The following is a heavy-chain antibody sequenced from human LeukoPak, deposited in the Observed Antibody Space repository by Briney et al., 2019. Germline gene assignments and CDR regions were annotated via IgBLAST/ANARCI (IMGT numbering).Heavy chain of an antibody. D-gene: IGHD3-3*01. CDR2: IIPIFGTA. J-gene: IGHJ4*02. CDR1: GGTFSSYA. Sequence: SVKVSCKASGGTFSSYAISWVRQAPGQGLEWMGGIIPIFGTANYAQKFQGRVTITTDESTSTAYMELSSLRSEDTAVYYCARDSYDFWSGSSFDYWGQGTLVTVSS. CDR3: ARDSYDFWSGSSFDY. V-gene: IGHV1-69*05.